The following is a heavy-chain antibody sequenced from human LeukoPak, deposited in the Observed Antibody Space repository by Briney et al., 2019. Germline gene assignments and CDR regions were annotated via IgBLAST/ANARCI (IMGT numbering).Heavy chain of an antibody. D-gene: IGHD3-16*02. V-gene: IGHV3-30*02. CDR2: VQKDGNNK. J-gene: IGHJ4*02. CDR3: ARGSFPYTLSSDCCPLDY. CDR1: GFIFSSYD. Sequence: GGSLRLSCAASGFIFSSYDMHWVRQAPGKGLEGVAFVQKDGNNKNYADSVKGRFTISRDNSKNKLFLRMNSLRADDTAMYYCARGSFPYTLSSDCCPLDYWGQGTLVTVSS.